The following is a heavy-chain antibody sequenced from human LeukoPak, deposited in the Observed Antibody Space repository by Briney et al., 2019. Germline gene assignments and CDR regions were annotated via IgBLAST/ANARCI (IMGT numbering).Heavy chain of an antibody. CDR2: IYYSGST. J-gene: IGHJ4*02. Sequence: SSETLSLTCTVSGGSISSSSYYWGWIRQPPGKGLEWIGSIYYSGSTYYNPSLKSRVTISVDTSKNQFSLKLSSVTAADTAVYYCRHWVVTAAHGHSTSDYWGQGTLVTVSS. V-gene: IGHV4-39*01. D-gene: IGHD2-21*02. CDR3: RHWVVTAAHGHSTSDY. CDR1: GGSISSSSYY.